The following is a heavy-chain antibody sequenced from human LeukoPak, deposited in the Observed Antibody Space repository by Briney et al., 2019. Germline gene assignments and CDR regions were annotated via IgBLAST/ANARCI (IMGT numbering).Heavy chain of an antibody. V-gene: IGHV4-4*07. CDR1: GGSISSYY. Sequence: SETLSLTCTVSGGSISSYYWSWIRQPAGKGLEWIGRIYTSGSTNNNPSLKSRVTMSVDTSENQISLKLSSVTAADTAVYYCARDWAQHCSSTSCYGPFDYWGQGTLVTVSS. J-gene: IGHJ4*02. CDR2: IYTSGST. CDR3: ARDWAQHCSSTSCYGPFDY. D-gene: IGHD2-2*01.